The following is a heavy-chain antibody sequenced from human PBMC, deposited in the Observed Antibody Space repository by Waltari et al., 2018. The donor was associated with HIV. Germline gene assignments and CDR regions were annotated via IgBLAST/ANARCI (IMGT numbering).Heavy chain of an antibody. D-gene: IGHD3-22*01. J-gene: IGHJ4*02. CDR1: GGSFSGYY. Sequence: QVQLQQWGAGLLKPSETLSLTCAVYGGSFSGYYWSWIRQSPGPGLEWLGVINHSGSTNDNPSLKSRVSLSVDTSKNQFSLKLSSGTAADTAVFFCARARNSDSSYYYDSSGWVSRPGSGFDSWGQGTVITVSS. CDR3: ARARNSDSSYYYDSSGWVSRPGSGFDS. V-gene: IGHV4-34*01. CDR2: INHSGST.